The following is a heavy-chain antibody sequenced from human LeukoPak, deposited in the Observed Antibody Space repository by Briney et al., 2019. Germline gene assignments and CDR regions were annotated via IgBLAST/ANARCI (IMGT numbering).Heavy chain of an antibody. D-gene: IGHD2-2*01. J-gene: IGHJ4*02. CDR1: GYTFTSYG. CDR3: ARDPAWVVVPAAINGSGY. Sequence: GASVKVSCKASGYTFTSYGISWVRQAPGQGLEWMGWISAYNGNTNYAQKFQGRVTMTRDTSISTAYMELSRLRSDDTAVYYCARDPAWVVVPAAINGSGYWGQGTLVTVSS. V-gene: IGHV1-18*01. CDR2: ISAYNGNT.